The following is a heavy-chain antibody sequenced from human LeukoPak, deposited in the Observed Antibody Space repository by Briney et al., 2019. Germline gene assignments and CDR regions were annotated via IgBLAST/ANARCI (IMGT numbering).Heavy chain of an antibody. V-gene: IGHV4-59*01. Sequence: SETLSLTCTVSDDSISSYYWSWIRQPPGKGLEWIGYIYSSGSTNYNPSLKSRVTMSVDTSKNQFSLKLNSVTAADTAVYYRARSRDSSGYRNNWFDPWGQGTLVTVSS. J-gene: IGHJ5*02. CDR3: ARSRDSSGYRNNWFDP. CDR2: IYSSGST. D-gene: IGHD3-22*01. CDR1: DDSISSYY.